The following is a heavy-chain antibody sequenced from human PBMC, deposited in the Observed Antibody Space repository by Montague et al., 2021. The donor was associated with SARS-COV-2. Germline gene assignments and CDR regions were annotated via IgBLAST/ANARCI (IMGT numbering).Heavy chain of an antibody. CDR1: SGSFRGYY. Sequence: SETLPLTCAVSSGSFRGYYWSWICQPPGTGLEWNGVINHSGSTTYNPSLESRVPISVDTSNKQFSLKVTSVTAADTAVYYCARLGAITLVRGITKADFSNYGMDVWGQGTTVTVSS. V-gene: IGHV4-34*01. D-gene: IGHD3-10*01. CDR3: ARLGAITLVRGITKADFSNYGMDV. CDR2: INHSGST. J-gene: IGHJ6*02.